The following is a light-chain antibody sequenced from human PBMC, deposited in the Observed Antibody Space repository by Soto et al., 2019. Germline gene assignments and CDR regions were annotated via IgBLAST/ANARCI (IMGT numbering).Light chain of an antibody. CDR3: SSYTSSSTVL. CDR1: SSNIGAGYD. V-gene: IGLV1-40*01. CDR2: GNS. Sequence: QSVLTQPPSVSGAPGQRVTISCTGSSSNIGAGYDVHWYQQLPGTAPKLLIYGNSNRPSGVPDRFSGSKSGTSASLAITGLQAEDEADYYCSSYTSSSTVLFGGGTKVTVL. J-gene: IGLJ2*01.